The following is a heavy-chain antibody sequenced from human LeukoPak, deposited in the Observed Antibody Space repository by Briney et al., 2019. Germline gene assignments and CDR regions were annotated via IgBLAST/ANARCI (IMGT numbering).Heavy chain of an antibody. CDR3: AKEVAAAGTSEFDY. D-gene: IGHD6-13*01. CDR2: ISGSGGST. Sequence: PGGSLRLSCAVSGFTFRNAGMNWVRQAPGKGLEWASAISGSGGSTYYADSVKGRFTISRDNSKNTLYLQMNSLRAEDTAVYYCAKEVAAAGTSEFDYWGQGTLVTVSS. J-gene: IGHJ4*02. V-gene: IGHV3-23*01. CDR1: GFTFRNAG.